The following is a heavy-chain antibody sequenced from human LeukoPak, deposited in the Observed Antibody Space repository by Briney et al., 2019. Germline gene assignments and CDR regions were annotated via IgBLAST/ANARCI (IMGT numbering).Heavy chain of an antibody. Sequence: ASVKVSCKASGYTFTSYYMHWVRQAPGQGLEWMGWINPNSGTNYAQKFQGRVTMTRDTSISTAYMQLSRLTSDDTAVYYCARDSRTTKNDFDIWGQGTMVIVSS. J-gene: IGHJ3*02. CDR3: ARDSRTTKNDFDI. D-gene: IGHD4-11*01. V-gene: IGHV1-2*02. CDR2: INPNSGT. CDR1: GYTFTSYY.